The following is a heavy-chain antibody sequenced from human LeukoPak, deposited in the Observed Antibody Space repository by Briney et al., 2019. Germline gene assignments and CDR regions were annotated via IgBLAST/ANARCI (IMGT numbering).Heavy chain of an antibody. J-gene: IGHJ3*02. CDR2: IWNDRSDE. CDR1: GFTFSKYA. V-gene: IGHV3-33*01. Sequence: PGGSLRLSCAASGFTFSKYAMHWVRQTPGKGLEWVAAIWNDRSDENYADSVKGRFTISSDNSKSTLYLQMNSLRAEDSAVYYCAFEIGRSQGAFDIWGQGTMITVSS. D-gene: IGHD1-26*01. CDR3: AFEIGRSQGAFDI.